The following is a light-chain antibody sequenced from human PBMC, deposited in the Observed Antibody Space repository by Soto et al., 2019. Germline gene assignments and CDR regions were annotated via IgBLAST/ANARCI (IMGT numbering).Light chain of an antibody. CDR1: SSDVGGYNY. CDR2: AVS. V-gene: IGLV2-14*01. CDR3: CSYTVSGTYV. Sequence: SVLTQPASVSGSPGQSITISCTGTSSDVGGYNYVSWYQQHPGKAPKPMIYAVSNRPSGVSNRFSGSKSGNTATLTISGLQAEDEADYYCCSYTVSGTYVFGTGTKVTVL. J-gene: IGLJ1*01.